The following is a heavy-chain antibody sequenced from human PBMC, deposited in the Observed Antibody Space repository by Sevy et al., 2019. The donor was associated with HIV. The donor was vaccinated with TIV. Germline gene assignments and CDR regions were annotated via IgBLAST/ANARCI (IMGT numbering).Heavy chain of an antibody. CDR3: ASQRGGYERLYYFDY. Sequence: GGSLRLSCAASGFSFSIYSMNWVRQAPGRGLEWVSYMSTTGSTILYADSVKGRFTISRDNAKNSLYLQMNSLRAEDTTVYYCASQRGGYERLYYFDYWGQGTLVTVSS. CDR1: GFSFSIYS. J-gene: IGHJ4*02. V-gene: IGHV3-48*01. D-gene: IGHD5-12*01. CDR2: MSTTGSTI.